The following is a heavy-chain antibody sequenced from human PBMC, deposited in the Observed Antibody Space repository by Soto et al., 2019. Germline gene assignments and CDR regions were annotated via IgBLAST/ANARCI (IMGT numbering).Heavy chain of an antibody. CDR2: IIPIFGTA. CDR3: ATGQYDYVWGSYRRIPYYFDY. D-gene: IGHD3-16*02. J-gene: IGHJ4*02. V-gene: IGHV1-69*06. Sequence: SVKVSCKASGGTFSSYAISWVRQAPGQGLEWMGGIIPIFGTANYAQKFQGRVTMTADTSTDTAYMELSSLRSEDTAVYYCATGQYDYVWGSYRRIPYYFDYWGQGTLVTVSS. CDR1: GGTFSSYA.